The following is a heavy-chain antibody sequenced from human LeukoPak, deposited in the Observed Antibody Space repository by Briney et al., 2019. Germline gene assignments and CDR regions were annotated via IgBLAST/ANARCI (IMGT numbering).Heavy chain of an antibody. J-gene: IGHJ5*02. D-gene: IGHD3-3*01. Sequence: SETLSLTCTVSGGSISSHYWSWIRQPPGKGLEWIGYIYYSGSTNYNPSLKSRVTISVDTSKNQFSLKLSSVTAADTAVYYCARVQCYDFWSGYYTGGNWFDPWGQGTLVTASS. CDR3: ARVQCYDFWSGYYTGGNWFDP. V-gene: IGHV4-59*11. CDR1: GGSISSHY. CDR2: IYYSGST.